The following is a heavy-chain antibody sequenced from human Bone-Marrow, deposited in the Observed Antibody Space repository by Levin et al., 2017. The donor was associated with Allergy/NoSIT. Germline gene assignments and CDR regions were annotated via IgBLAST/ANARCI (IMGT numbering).Heavy chain of an antibody. CDR1: GYTFSSYG. CDR2: ISAHNGNT. V-gene: IGHV1-18*01. Sequence: GESLKISCKASGYTFSSYGVSWVRQAPGQGLEWVGWISAHNGNTNYAHKLQGRVTMTTDTSTNTAYMELRSLRSDDTAVYYCARDRKYDILTDYYSPNDAFDIWGQGIMVTVSS. D-gene: IGHD3-9*01. CDR3: ARDRKYDILTDYYSPNDAFDI. J-gene: IGHJ3*02.